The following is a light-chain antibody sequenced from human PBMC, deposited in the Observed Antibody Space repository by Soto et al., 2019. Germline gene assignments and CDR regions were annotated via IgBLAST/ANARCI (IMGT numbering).Light chain of an antibody. J-gene: IGLJ2*01. CDR1: SSNLGTHT. Sequence: QSALTQPPSASETPGQRVTISCSGSSSNLGTHTVNWYQQVPGTAPKLLIYSTNQRPSGVPDRISGSKSGTSASLAISGLQSDDEADYYCAAWDDSLNGPVFGGGTKVTVL. CDR2: STN. CDR3: AAWDDSLNGPV. V-gene: IGLV1-44*01.